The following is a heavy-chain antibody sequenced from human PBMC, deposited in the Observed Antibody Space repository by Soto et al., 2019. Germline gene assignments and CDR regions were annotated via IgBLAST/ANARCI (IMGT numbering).Heavy chain of an antibody. D-gene: IGHD2-2*01. J-gene: IGHJ5*02. V-gene: IGHV3-11*01. CDR1: GFTFSDYY. CDR2: ISSSGSTI. CDR3: ARAVRLGYCSSSSCYYVVWFDP. Sequence: GGSLRLSCAASGFTFSDYYMSWIRQAPGKGLEWVSYISSSGSTIYYADSVKGRFTISRVNAKNSLYLQMNSLRAEDTAVYYCARAVRLGYCSSSSCYYVVWFDPWGQGTLVTVSS.